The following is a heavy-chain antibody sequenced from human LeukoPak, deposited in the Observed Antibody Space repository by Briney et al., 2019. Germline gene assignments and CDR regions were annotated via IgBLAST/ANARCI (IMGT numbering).Heavy chain of an antibody. CDR2: ISSSSSYI. Sequence: GGSLRLSCAVSGFTFSSYSMSWVRQAPGKGLEWVSSISSSSSYIYYADSVKGRFTISRDNAKNSLYLQMNSLRAEDTAVYYCARVGITMIVPLDYWGQGTLVTVSS. J-gene: IGHJ4*02. CDR3: ARVGITMIVPLDY. V-gene: IGHV3-21*01. CDR1: GFTFSSYS. D-gene: IGHD3-22*01.